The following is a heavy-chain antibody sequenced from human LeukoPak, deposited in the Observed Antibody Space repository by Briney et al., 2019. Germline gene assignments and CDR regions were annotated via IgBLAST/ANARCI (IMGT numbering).Heavy chain of an antibody. Sequence: QPGGSLRLSCAASGFTFSSYWMSWVLQAPGKGLEWVANIKQDGSEKYYVDSVKGRFTISRDNAKNSLYLQMNSLRAEDTAVYYCARVRSDSGSYGMDVWGQGTTVTVSS. CDR2: IKQDGSEK. J-gene: IGHJ6*02. D-gene: IGHD3-10*01. CDR3: ARVRSDSGSYGMDV. CDR1: GFTFSSYW. V-gene: IGHV3-7*03.